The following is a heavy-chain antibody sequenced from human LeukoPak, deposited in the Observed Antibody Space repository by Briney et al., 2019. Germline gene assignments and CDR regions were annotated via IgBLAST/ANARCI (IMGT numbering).Heavy chain of an antibody. J-gene: IGHJ6*02. V-gene: IGHV4-4*07. CDR2: ISTSGTT. CDR3: ARENYDSSYGMDV. Sequence: PSETLSLTCTFSGGSMRSYYWGWIRQPARKGLEWIGHISTSGTTNYNPSLKSRVTVSIDMSKNQFSLRLSSVTAADTAVYYCARENYDSSYGMDVWGQGTTVTVSS. D-gene: IGHD3-22*01. CDR1: GGSMRSYY.